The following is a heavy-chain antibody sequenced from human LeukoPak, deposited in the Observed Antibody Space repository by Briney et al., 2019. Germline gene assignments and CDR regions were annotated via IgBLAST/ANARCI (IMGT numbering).Heavy chain of an antibody. CDR3: AKDSNPLAVSGLDY. V-gene: IGHV3-23*01. CDR1: GFTFSSYA. J-gene: IGHJ4*02. Sequence: GGSLRLSCTASGFTFSSYAMSWVRQAPGKGLEWVSGISGSGVSTYYTNSVKGRFSISSDNSKNTLYLQMNSLRAEDTAIYYCAKDSNPLAVSGLDYWGQGTLVTVSS. D-gene: IGHD6-19*01. CDR2: ISGSGVST.